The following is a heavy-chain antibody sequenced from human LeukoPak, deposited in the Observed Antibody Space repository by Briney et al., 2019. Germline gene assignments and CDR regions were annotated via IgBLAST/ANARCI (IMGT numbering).Heavy chain of an antibody. CDR2: ISYDGSNK. J-gene: IGHJ5*02. CDR3: AKSVSGWTPWFDP. Sequence: PGGSLRLSCAASGFTFSSYGMHWVRQAPGKGLEWVAVISYDGSNKYYADSVKGRFTISRDNSKNTLYLQMNSLRAEDTAVYYCAKSVSGWTPWFDPWGQGTLVTVSS. CDR1: GFTFSSYG. V-gene: IGHV3-30*18. D-gene: IGHD6-19*01.